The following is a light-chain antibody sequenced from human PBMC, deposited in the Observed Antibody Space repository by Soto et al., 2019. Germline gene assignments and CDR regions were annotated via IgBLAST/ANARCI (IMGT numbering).Light chain of an antibody. CDR1: STDFVSYNR. J-gene: IGLJ1*01. V-gene: IGLV2-18*01. CDR2: EAS. CDR3: RLYTSENTDD. Sequence: QSALTQPPSVSGSPGQSVTISCTGTSTDFVSYNRVSWYQQPPGTAPKLIIYEASNRPSGVPDRFSGSKSGNTASLTISGIQAADEADYYCRLYTSENTDDFANGTKVTVL.